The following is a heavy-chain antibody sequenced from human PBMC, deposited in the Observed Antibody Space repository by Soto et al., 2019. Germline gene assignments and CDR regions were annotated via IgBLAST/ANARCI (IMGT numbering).Heavy chain of an antibody. J-gene: IGHJ4*02. Sequence: QLQLQESGPGLVKPSETLSLTCTVSGGSISSSSYYWGWIRQPPGKGLEWIGSIYYSGSTYYNPSLKSRVTISVDTSKNQFSLKLSSVTAADTAVYYCARNVYCSGASCYIGDNYFDYWGQGTLVTVSS. CDR2: IYYSGST. CDR3: ARNVYCSGASCYIGDNYFDY. V-gene: IGHV4-39*01. D-gene: IGHD2-2*02. CDR1: GGSISSSSYY.